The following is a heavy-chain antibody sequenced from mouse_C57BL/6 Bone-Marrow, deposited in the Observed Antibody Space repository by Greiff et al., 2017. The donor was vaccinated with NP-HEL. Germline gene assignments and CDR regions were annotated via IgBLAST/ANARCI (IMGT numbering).Heavy chain of an antibody. CDR2: INPNYGTT. Sequence: VHVKQSGPELVKPGASVKISCKASGYSFTDYNMNWVKQSNGKSLEWIGVINPNYGTTSYNQKFKGKATLTVDQSSSTAYMQLNSLTSEDSAVYYCARTYYDYDMWYFDVWGTGTTVTVSS. CDR3: ARTYYDYDMWYFDV. V-gene: IGHV1-39*01. CDR1: GYSFTDYN. J-gene: IGHJ1*03. D-gene: IGHD2-4*01.